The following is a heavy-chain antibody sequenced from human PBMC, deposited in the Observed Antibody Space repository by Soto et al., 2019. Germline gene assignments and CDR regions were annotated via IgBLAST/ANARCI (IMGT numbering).Heavy chain of an antibody. CDR2: IIPVFGTP. V-gene: IGHV1-69*06. CDR1: GGPFSNYA. Sequence: QVQLGQSGAEVKKPGSSGKVSCKASGGPFSNYAISWVRQVPGQGLEWMGGIIPVFGTPNYAQKFQGRVTITAHKSTRTAYMELSSLRSEDTAVYYCARDRHDYGDYYYGMEVWGQGTTVTVS. J-gene: IGHJ6*02. CDR3: ARDRHDYGDYYYGMEV. D-gene: IGHD4-17*01.